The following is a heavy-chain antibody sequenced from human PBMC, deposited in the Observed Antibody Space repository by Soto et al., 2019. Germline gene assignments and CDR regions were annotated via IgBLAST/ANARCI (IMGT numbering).Heavy chain of an antibody. CDR1: GFTFSSYA. CDR3: AKDPAYIVVVVAATANYAFDMDV. Sequence: GGSLRLSWAASGFTFSSYAMSWVRQAPGKGLEWVSAISGSGGSTYYADSVKGRFTISRDNSKNTLYLQMNSLRAEDTAVYYCAKDPAYIVVVVAATANYAFDMDVGGKGTTVTVSS. J-gene: IGHJ6*03. D-gene: IGHD2-15*01. CDR2: ISGSGGST. V-gene: IGHV3-23*01.